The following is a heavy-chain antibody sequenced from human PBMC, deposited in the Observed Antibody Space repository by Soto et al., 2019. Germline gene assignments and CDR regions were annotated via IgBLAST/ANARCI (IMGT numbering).Heavy chain of an antibody. J-gene: IGHJ4*02. CDR2: IYYSGST. D-gene: IGHD1-26*01. CDR1: GGSISSGDYY. Sequence: QVQLQESGPGLVKPSQTLSLTCTVSGGSISSGDYYWSWIHQPPGKGLEWIGYIYYSGSTYYNPSLKSRVTISVDTSKNQFSLKLSSVTAADTAVYYCARQKLSGSQIYSFDYWGQGTLVTVSS. CDR3: ARQKLSGSQIYSFDY. V-gene: IGHV4-30-4*01.